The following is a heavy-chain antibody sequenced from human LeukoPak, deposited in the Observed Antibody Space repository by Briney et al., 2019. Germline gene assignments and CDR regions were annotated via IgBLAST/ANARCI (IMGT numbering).Heavy chain of an antibody. CDR2: ISSSSRTI. J-gene: IGHJ4*02. V-gene: IGHV3-48*03. CDR1: GFTFSSYE. CDR3: ASVRDRDGPPGDY. Sequence: GGSLRLSCAASGFTFSSYEMNWVRQAPGKGLEWVSYISSSSRTIYYADSVKGRFTISRDNAKNSLYLQMNSLRDEDTAVYYCASVRDRDGPPGDYWGQGTLVTVSS. D-gene: IGHD5-24*01.